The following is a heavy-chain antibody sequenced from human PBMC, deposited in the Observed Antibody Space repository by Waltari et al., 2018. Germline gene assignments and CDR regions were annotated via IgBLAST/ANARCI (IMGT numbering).Heavy chain of an antibody. Sequence: QVQLQQSGPGLVKPSQTLSLTCAISGDSVSSNSAAWNWIRQSPSRGLEWLGRTYYRSKWYNDYAVSVNGRITIIPDTSKNHFSLQLNSVTPEDTAVYYCARDDRARIGYKNILQFDSWGQGTLVTVSS. D-gene: IGHD3-9*01. V-gene: IGHV6-1*01. J-gene: IGHJ5*01. CDR3: ARDDRARIGYKNILQFDS. CDR2: TYYRSKWYN. CDR1: GDSVSSNSAA.